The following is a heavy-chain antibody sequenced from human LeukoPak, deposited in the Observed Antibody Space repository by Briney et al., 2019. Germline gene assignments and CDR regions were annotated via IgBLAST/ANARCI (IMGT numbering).Heavy chain of an antibody. V-gene: IGHV3-48*04. CDR1: GFTFSSYS. D-gene: IGHD6-13*01. Sequence: GGSLRLSCAASGFTFSSYSMNWVRQAPGKGLEWVSYISSSGSTIYYADSVKGRFTISRDNAKNSLYLQMNSLRAEDTAVYYCARMSSSWAEYYYYYMDVWGKGTTVTVSS. CDR3: ARMSSSWAEYYYYYMDV. CDR2: ISSSGSTI. J-gene: IGHJ6*03.